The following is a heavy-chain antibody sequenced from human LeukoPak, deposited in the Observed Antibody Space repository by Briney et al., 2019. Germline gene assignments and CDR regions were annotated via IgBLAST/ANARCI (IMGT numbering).Heavy chain of an antibody. CDR3: VKDGYVSWAYQLSHFDY. Sequence: GGSLRLSCAAPAFTFSSYTMSWVRQAPGKGLEWVSAISNSGGSTYYADSVKGRFTISRDNSKNTVYLQMNSLRAEDTAVYYCVKDGYVSWAYQLSHFDYWGQGTLVTVSS. J-gene: IGHJ4*02. V-gene: IGHV3-23*01. D-gene: IGHD2-2*03. CDR1: AFTFSSYT. CDR2: ISNSGGST.